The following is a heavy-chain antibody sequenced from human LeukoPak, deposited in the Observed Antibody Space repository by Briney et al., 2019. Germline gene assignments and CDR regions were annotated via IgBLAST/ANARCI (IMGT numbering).Heavy chain of an antibody. CDR1: GGSISIYY. V-gene: IGHV4-4*07. CDR2: IYTSGGT. D-gene: IGHD5-18*01. Sequence: SETLSLTCTVPGGSISIYYWSWIRQPAGEGLEWIGRIYTSGGTNYNPSLKSRVTLSVETSKNQFSLKLSSVTAADTAVYYCARAVSGYSYGTWWAYFDYWGQGTLVTVSS. CDR3: ARAVSGYSYGTWWAYFDY. J-gene: IGHJ4*02.